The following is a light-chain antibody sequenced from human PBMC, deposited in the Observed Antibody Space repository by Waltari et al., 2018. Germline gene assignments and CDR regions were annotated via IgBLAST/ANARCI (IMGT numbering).Light chain of an antibody. CDR3: SSYAGRNSFNVL. Sequence: QSALTQPPSASGSPGQSVTISCTGTTSDVGSYKYVSWYQQHPGKAPKLLIYEVRERPSGAPDRFSGSKSGNTASLTVSGLQADDEADYYCSSYAGRNSFNVLFGGGTKLTVL. CDR1: TSDVGSYKY. J-gene: IGLJ2*01. V-gene: IGLV2-8*01. CDR2: EVR.